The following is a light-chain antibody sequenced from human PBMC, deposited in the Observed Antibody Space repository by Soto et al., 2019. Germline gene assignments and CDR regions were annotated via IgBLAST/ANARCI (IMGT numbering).Light chain of an antibody. Sequence: GLTQSPGTLSLYPGERATLSCRASQSVSSSYLAWYQQKPGQAPRLLIYGASSRATGIPDRFGGSGSRTDFTLTISRLEPEDFAVYYCQQYGSSPPFTFGQGTKVAI. CDR2: GAS. CDR1: QSVSSSY. CDR3: QQYGSSPPFT. J-gene: IGKJ1*01. V-gene: IGKV3-20*01.